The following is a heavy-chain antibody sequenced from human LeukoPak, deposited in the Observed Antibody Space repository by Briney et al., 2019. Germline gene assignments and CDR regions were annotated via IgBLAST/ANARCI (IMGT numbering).Heavy chain of an antibody. D-gene: IGHD1-26*01. V-gene: IGHV1-24*01. J-gene: IGHJ4*02. CDR2: FDPEDGET. CDR1: GYTLTELS. CDR3: ATLLIPRGATAYFDY. Sequence: ASAKVSCKVSGYTLTELSMHWVRQAPGKGLEWMGGFDPEDGETIYAQKFQGRVTMTEDTSTDTAYMELSSLRSEDTAVYYCATLLIPRGATAYFDYWGQGTLDTVSS.